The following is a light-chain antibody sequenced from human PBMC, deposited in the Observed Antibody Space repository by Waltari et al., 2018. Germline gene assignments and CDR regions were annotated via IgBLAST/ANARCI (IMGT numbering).Light chain of an antibody. V-gene: IGKV3-20*01. J-gene: IGKJ2*01. Sequence: LLTPSPGTLSFSRGERATLPCSASQGVTSCYLAGYKQKPGPAPRLLIYGASSRATAIPDRFSGGGSGTDFTLTISRPEREDIAVYYCQQYGSAPYTPGQGTKLAIK. CDR2: GAS. CDR1: QGVTSCY. CDR3: QQYGSAPYT.